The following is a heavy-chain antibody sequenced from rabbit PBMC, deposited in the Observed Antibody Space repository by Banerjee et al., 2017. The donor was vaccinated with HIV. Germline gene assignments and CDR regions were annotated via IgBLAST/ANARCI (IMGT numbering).Heavy chain of an antibody. J-gene: IGHJ3*01. D-gene: IGHD6-1*01. CDR2: INSGSSGRT. CDR3: ARVAGYAGYGYAKF. CDR1: GFDLSSSYW. V-gene: IGHV1S40*01. Sequence: QSLEESGGDLVKPGASLTLTCTASGFDLSSSYWICWVRQAPGKGLEWIACINSGSSGRTYYASWAKGRFTISKTSSTTVTLQMTSLTAADTATYFCARVAGYAGYGYAKFWGQGTLVSVS.